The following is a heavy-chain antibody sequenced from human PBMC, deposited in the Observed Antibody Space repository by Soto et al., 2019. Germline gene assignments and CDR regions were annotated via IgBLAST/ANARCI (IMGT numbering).Heavy chain of an antibody. D-gene: IGHD3-9*01. CDR3: VRLVGNSWLDH. V-gene: IGHV6-1*01. CDR1: GDSVSSNSAV. CDR2: TYYRSQWHY. Sequence: QVPLQQSGPGLVKPSQTLSLTCAISGDSVSSNSAVWNWIRQSPSRGLEWLGRTYYRSQWHYEYAVFVQSRISIDPDTSKNHFSLQLNSVTPEDTAVYYCVRLVGNSWLDHWGQGTLVTVSS. J-gene: IGHJ4*02.